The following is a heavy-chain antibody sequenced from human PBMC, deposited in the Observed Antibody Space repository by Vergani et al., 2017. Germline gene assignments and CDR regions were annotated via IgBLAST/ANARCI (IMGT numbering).Heavy chain of an antibody. V-gene: IGHV1-46*01. D-gene: IGHD4-17*01. J-gene: IGHJ4*02. Sequence: QVQLVQSGAEVKKPGASVKVSCKASGYTFTSYYMHWVRQAPGQGLEWMGIINPSGGSTSYAQKFQGRVTMTRDTSTSTVYMELSSLRSEDTAVYYCARGSGVTTFIGPIDYWGQGTLVTVSS. CDR1: GYTFTSYY. CDR3: ARGSGVTTFIGPIDY. CDR2: INPSGGST.